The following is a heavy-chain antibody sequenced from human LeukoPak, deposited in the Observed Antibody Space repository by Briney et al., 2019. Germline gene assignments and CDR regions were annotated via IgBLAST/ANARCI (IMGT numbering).Heavy chain of an antibody. J-gene: IGHJ5*02. CDR3: AKDRIVVVPAAILSNWFDP. CDR1: GFTFSSYA. D-gene: IGHD2-2*01. Sequence: GGSLRLSCAASGFTFSSYAMSWVRQAPGKGLEWVSAISGSGGSTYYADSVKGRFTISRDNSKNTLHLQMNSLRAEDTAVYYCAKDRIVVVPAAILSNWFDPWGQGTLVTVSS. V-gene: IGHV3-23*01. CDR2: ISGSGGST.